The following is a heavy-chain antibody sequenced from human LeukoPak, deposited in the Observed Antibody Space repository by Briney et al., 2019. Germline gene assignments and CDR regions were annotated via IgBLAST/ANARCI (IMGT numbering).Heavy chain of an antibody. J-gene: IGHJ5*02. V-gene: IGHV1-18*01. D-gene: IGHD3-10*01. Sequence: ASVKVSCKASGYTFTSYGISWVRQAPGQGLEWMGWISAYNGNTNYAQKLQGRVTMTTDTPTSTAYMELRSLRSDDTAVYYCARVVAGDGSGSYSNWFDPWGQGTLVTVSS. CDR1: GYTFTSYG. CDR2: ISAYNGNT. CDR3: ARVVAGDGSGSYSNWFDP.